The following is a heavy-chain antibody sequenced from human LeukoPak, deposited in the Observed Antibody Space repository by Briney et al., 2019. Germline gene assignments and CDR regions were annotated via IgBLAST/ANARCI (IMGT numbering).Heavy chain of an antibody. J-gene: IGHJ4*02. Sequence: SGPTLVNPTQTLTLTCTFSGLSLNTRGVGVGWIRQPPGRALEWLVLIYWDDDRRYSPSLKSRLTITKDTSKNQVVLTMTNMDPVDTATYFCAHRKNYYDSSVFDNWGQGTLVTVSS. CDR2: IYWDDDR. CDR1: GLSLNTRGVG. CDR3: AHRKNYYDSSVFDN. D-gene: IGHD3-22*01. V-gene: IGHV2-5*02.